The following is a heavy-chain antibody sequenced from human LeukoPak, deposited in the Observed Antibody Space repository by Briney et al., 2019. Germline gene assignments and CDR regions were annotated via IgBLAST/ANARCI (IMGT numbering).Heavy chain of an antibody. CDR2: IRPYNGNT. V-gene: IGHV1-18*01. J-gene: IGHJ3*02. CDR3: ASAQIGEDDAFDI. D-gene: IGHD3-16*01. CDR1: GYTFTSYD. Sequence: ASVKVSCKASGYTFTSYDITWVRQAPGQGLEWMGWIRPYNGNTNYAQKLQGRVTMTTDTSTSTAYMELRSLRSDDTAVYYCASAQIGEDDAFDIWGQGTMVTFSS.